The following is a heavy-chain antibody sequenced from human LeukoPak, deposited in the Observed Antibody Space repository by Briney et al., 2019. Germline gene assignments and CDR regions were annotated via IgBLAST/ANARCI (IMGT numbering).Heavy chain of an antibody. CDR1: GFTFSSYA. CDR2: ISYDGSNK. V-gene: IGHV3-30-3*01. J-gene: IGHJ3*02. CDR3: AREYDFYGDYAFDI. D-gene: IGHD3/OR15-3a*01. Sequence: PGGSLRLSCAASGFTFSSYAMHWVRQAPGKGLEWVAVISYDGSNKYYADSVKGRFTISRDNSKNTLYLQMNSLRAEDTAVYYCAREYDFYGDYAFDIWGQGTMVTVSS.